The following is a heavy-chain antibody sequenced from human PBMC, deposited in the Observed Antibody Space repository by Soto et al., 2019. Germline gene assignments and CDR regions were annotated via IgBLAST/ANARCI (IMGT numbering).Heavy chain of an antibody. Sequence: SETLSLTCTVSGGSISSGGYYWSWIRQHPGKGLEWIGYIYYSGSTYYNPSLKSRVTISVDTSKNQFSLKLSSVTAADTAVYYCARWSGYKRSYYYYGMDVWGQGTTVTVS. D-gene: IGHD3-3*01. CDR1: GGSISSGGYY. CDR2: IYYSGST. J-gene: IGHJ6*02. CDR3: ARWSGYKRSYYYYGMDV. V-gene: IGHV4-31*03.